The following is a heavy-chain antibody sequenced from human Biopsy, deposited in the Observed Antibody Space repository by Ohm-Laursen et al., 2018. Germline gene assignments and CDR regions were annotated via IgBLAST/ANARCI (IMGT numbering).Heavy chain of an antibody. D-gene: IGHD2-15*01. V-gene: IGHV1-2*02. CDR1: GYTFTGQY. CDR2: INPHSGTT. Sequence: SSVKVSCKASGYTFTGQYLHWVRQVPGQGLEWMGWINPHSGTTKFAQDFQGRVTMTRDTSITTAYMELRRLRSDDTAVYYCAKGQDLKGGAEYFQHWGQGALVTVSS. CDR3: AKGQDLKGGAEYFQH. J-gene: IGHJ1*01.